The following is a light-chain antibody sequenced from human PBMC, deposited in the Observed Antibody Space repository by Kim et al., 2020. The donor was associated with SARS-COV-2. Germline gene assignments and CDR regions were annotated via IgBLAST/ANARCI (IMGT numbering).Light chain of an antibody. CDR1: TGAVTSGHY. CDR2: DTS. CDR3: LLSYSGARANVV. V-gene: IGLV7-46*01. J-gene: IGLJ2*01. Sequence: VTLTCGSSTGAVTSGHYPYWFQQKPGQAPRTLISDTSNKHSWTPARFSGSLLGGKAALTLSGAQPEDEAEYYCLLSYSGARANVVFGGGTQLTVL.